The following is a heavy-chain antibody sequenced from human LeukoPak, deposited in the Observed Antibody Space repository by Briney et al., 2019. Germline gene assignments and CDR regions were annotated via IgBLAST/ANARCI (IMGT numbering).Heavy chain of an antibody. J-gene: IGHJ4*02. CDR1: GFTFGDCA. V-gene: IGHV3-49*03. CDR2: IRSKAYGGTT. Sequence: GGSLRLSCTASGFTFGDCAMSWFRQAPGKGLEWVGFIRSKAYGGTTEYAASVKGRFTISRDDSKSIAYLQMNSLKTEDTAVYYCTSNWNDLGYWGQGTLVTVSS. D-gene: IGHD1-20*01. CDR3: TSNWNDLGY.